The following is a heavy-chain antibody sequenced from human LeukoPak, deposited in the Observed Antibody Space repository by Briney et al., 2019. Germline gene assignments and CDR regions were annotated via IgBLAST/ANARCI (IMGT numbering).Heavy chain of an antibody. Sequence: PSETLSLTCTVSGVSISSTSYYWGWIRQPPGKGLEWIGSIYYSGSTYYNPSLKSRATISVDTSKNQFSLKLTSVTAADTAVYYCARAASSGPLFTYHMDVWGKGTTVTVSS. V-gene: IGHV4-39*07. J-gene: IGHJ6*03. CDR3: ARAASSGPLFTYHMDV. CDR1: GVSISSTSYY. CDR2: IYYSGST. D-gene: IGHD3-22*01.